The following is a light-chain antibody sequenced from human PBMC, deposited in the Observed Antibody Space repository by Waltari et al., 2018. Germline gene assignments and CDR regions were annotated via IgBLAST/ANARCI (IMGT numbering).Light chain of an antibody. CDR3: QQGNSYPRT. CDR1: QGISSY. V-gene: IGKV1-13*02. CDR2: YAN. J-gene: IGKJ1*01. Sequence: IQMSQSPSSLSASVGDRVTITCRASQGISSYLNWYQQKPGKAPKLLIYYANSLASGVPSRFSGSGSGTEFTLTISSLQPEDFVTDCCQQGNSYPRTFGQGTKVEIK.